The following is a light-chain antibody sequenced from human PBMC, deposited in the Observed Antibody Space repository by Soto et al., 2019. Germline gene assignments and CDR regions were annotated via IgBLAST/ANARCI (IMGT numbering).Light chain of an antibody. Sequence: DIVMTQTPLSLTVTPGEPASISCRSSQSLLDSDDGNTYLDWYLQKPGQSPQLLIYTVSYRASGVPDRFSGSGSGNDFTLKISRVEAEDVGVYYCMQRIEFPLTFGGGTKVEIK. CDR2: TVS. CDR3: MQRIEFPLT. J-gene: IGKJ4*01. CDR1: QSLLDSDDGNTY. V-gene: IGKV2-40*01.